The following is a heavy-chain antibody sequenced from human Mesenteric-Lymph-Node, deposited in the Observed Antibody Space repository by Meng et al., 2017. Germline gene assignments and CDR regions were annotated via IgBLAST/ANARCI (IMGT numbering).Heavy chain of an antibody. D-gene: IGHD6-19*01. J-gene: IGHJ4*02. CDR2: IWYDGSNK. V-gene: IGHV3-33*01. CDR1: GFTFSSYG. Sequence: GESLKISCAASGFTFSSYGMHWVRQAPGKGLEWVAVIWYDGSNKYYADSVKGRFTISRDNSKNTLYLQMNSLRAEDTAVYYCARDRGIAVAGTDYWGQGTLVTVSS. CDR3: ARDRGIAVAGTDY.